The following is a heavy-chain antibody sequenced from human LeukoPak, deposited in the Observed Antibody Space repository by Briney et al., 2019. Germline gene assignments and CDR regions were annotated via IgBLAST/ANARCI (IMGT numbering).Heavy chain of an antibody. CDR2: IIPIFGTA. D-gene: IGHD4-17*01. V-gene: IGHV1-69*05. Sequence: GASVKVSCKASGGTLSSCAISWVRQAPGQGLEWMGGIIPIFGTANYAQKFQGRVTITTDESTSTAYMELSSLRSEDTAVYYCARADRSYANWFDPWGQGTLVTVSS. CDR3: ARADRSYANWFDP. CDR1: GGTLSSCA. J-gene: IGHJ5*02.